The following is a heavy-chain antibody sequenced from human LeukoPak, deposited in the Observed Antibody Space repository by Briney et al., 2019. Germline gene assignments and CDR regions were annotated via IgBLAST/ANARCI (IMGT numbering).Heavy chain of an antibody. J-gene: IGHJ5*02. V-gene: IGHV3-7*01. CDR3: ARDRYINWFDP. CDR2: IKQDGSEK. Sequence: GGSLRLACAASGFTFSSYWMSWVRQAPGKGLEWVANIKQDGSEKYYVDSVKGRFTISRDNAKNSLYLQMNSLRAEDTAVYYCARDRYINWFDPWGQGTLVTVSS. CDR1: GFTFSSYW. D-gene: IGHD1-1*01.